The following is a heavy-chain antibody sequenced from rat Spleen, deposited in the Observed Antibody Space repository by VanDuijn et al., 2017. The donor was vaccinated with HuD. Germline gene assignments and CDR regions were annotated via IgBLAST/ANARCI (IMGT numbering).Heavy chain of an antibody. Sequence: QVQLKETGPGLVQPTQTLSITCTVSGFSLTSYYMQWVRQTPGKGLEWMGFIRSGGSTEYNSEFKSRLSISRDTSKNQVFLKMNSLKTEDTGVYYCARGTTGGWFGYWGQGTLVTVSS. D-gene: IGHD1-5*01. V-gene: IGHV2-65*01. CDR1: GFSLTSYY. CDR2: IRSGGST. CDR3: ARGTTGGWFGY. J-gene: IGHJ3*01.